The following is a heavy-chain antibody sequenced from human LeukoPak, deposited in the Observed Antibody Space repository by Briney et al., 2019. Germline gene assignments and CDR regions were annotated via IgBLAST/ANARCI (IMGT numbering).Heavy chain of an antibody. CDR3: ARVSSGATTVDY. Sequence: SETLSLTCTVSGGSVSSGSYYWSWIRQPPGKGLEWIGYIYYSGSTNYNPSHKSRVTISVDTSKNQFSLKLSSVTAADTAVYYCARVSSGATTVDYWGQGTLVTVSS. CDR2: IYYSGST. V-gene: IGHV4-61*01. J-gene: IGHJ4*02. D-gene: IGHD1-26*01. CDR1: GGSVSSGSYY.